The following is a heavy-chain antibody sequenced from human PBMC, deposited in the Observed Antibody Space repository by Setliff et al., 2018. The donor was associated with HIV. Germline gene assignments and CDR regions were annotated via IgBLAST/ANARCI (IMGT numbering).Heavy chain of an antibody. CDR1: GGSISNSRYY. D-gene: IGHD6-13*01. Sequence: NPSETLSLTCTVSGGSISNSRYYWSWIRQPPGKGLEWIGSIYYSGSTNYNPSLKSRVTISLDTSKSQFSLKLSSVTAADTAVYYCARGSLYSSSSCFDYWGQGTLVTVSS. CDR2: IYYSGST. V-gene: IGHV4-39*07. CDR3: ARGSLYSSSSCFDY. J-gene: IGHJ4*02.